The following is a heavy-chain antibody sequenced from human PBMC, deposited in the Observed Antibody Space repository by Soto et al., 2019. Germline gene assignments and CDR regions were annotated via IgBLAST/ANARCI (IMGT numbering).Heavy chain of an antibody. CDR3: ARYIAVAGRGAFDI. Sequence: SVKVSCKASGYTFTSWDVYWVRQAPGQGLEWMGGIIPIFGTANYAQKFQGRVTVTADESTSTAYMELSSLRSEDTAVYYCARYIAVAGRGAFDIWGQGTMVTVSS. V-gene: IGHV1-69*13. J-gene: IGHJ3*02. CDR1: GYTFTSWD. D-gene: IGHD6-19*01. CDR2: IIPIFGTA.